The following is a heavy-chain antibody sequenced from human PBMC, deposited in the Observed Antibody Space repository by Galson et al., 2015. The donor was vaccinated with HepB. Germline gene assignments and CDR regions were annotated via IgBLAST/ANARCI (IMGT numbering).Heavy chain of an antibody. CDR2: ISPGNSDT. J-gene: IGHJ4*02. D-gene: IGHD6-6*01. CDR3: ARGSSSVVEDY. Sequence: SGAEVKKPGESLRISCTGSGYSFISYWIGWVRQTPEKGLEWMGIISPGNSDTRYSPSFEGLVTISADKSISTIYLQWGSLKASDTAMYYCARGSSSVVEDYWGQGTLVTVSS. V-gene: IGHV5-51*03. CDR1: GYSFISYW.